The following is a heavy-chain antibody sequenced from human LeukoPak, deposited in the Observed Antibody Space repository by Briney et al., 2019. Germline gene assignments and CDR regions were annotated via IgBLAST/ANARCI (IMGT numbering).Heavy chain of an antibody. CDR1: GYSITSGYF. J-gene: IGHJ4*02. D-gene: IGHD2-15*01. V-gene: IGHV4-38-2*02. CDR2: IYHSGRP. Sequence: PSETLSLTCTVSGYSITSGYFWVWIRQPPGKGLEWIGSIYHSGRPYYNPSLKSRVTTSVDTSKNQFSLKLSSVTAADTAVYYCARETLLIPFDYWGQGTLVTVSS. CDR3: ARETLLIPFDY.